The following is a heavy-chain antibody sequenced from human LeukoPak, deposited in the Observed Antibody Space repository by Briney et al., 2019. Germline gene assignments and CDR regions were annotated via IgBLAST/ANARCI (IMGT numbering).Heavy chain of an antibody. CDR1: GGSISRSSYY. D-gene: IGHD5-12*01. Sequence: SEPLSLTCTVSGGSISRSSYYWGCIRQPPGKGLEWIGSIYYSGSTYYNPSLKSRVTISVDTSKNQFSLKLSSVTAADTAVYYCARIQSGYYIYWGQGTLVTVSS. CDR3: ARIQSGYYIY. J-gene: IGHJ4*02. V-gene: IGHV4-39*07. CDR2: IYYSGST.